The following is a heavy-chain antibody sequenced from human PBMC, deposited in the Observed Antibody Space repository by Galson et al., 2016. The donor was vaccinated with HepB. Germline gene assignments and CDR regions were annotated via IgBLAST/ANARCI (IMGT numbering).Heavy chain of an antibody. J-gene: IGHJ5*02. D-gene: IGHD3/OR15-3a*01. CDR1: GFSFSAYD. CDR2: ISQNAGDT. Sequence: SLRLSCAVSGFSFSAYDMTWVRQAPGKGLEWVSSISQNAGDTYYADSVKGRFTISRDNSKSTLYLQMNSLRAEDTAMYYCAKDWTVRSNWFDPWGQGTLVTVSS. V-gene: IGHV3-23*01. CDR3: AKDWTVRSNWFDP.